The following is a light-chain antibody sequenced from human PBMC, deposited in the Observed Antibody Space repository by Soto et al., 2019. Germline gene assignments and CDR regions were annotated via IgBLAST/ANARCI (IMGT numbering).Light chain of an antibody. V-gene: IGKV3-15*01. J-gene: IGKJ5*01. CDR3: QLYISWPIT. Sequence: EIVMTQSPATLSVSPGESATLSCRASQSVGRSLGWYQQKPGQSPRLLIYGVFTRATGIPARFNGSGSGTEFTLTITSLQSEDFAVYYCQLYISWPITFGQGTRLEIK. CDR1: QSVGRS. CDR2: GVF.